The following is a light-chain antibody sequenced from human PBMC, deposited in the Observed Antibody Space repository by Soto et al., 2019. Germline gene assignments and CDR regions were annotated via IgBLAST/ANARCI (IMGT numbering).Light chain of an antibody. CDR3: QQYNTYPWT. CDR2: KAS. V-gene: IGKV1-5*03. J-gene: IGKJ1*01. CDR1: QSFTTW. Sequence: IQMTQSPSTLSASVGDRVTITCRASQSFTTWLAWYQQKPGKAPKLLIYKASILESGVPSRFSGSGSGTEFTLTISRLQPDDFATYYCQQYNTYPWTFAQGTKVEL.